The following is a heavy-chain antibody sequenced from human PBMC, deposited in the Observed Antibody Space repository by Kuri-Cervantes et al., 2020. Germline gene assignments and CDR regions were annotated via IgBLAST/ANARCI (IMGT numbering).Heavy chain of an antibody. CDR2: IIPILGIA. V-gene: IGHV1-69*02. CDR3: ANLRGFCSGGSSGGCSNYFDP. D-gene: IGHD2-15*01. CDR1: GGTFSSYT. J-gene: IGHJ5*02. Sequence: SVKVSCKASGGTFSSYTISWVRQAPGQGLEWMGRIIPILGIANYAQKFQGRVTITADKSTSTAYMELSRLTSEDTAMYYCANLRGFCSGGSSGGCSNYFDPWGQGTQVTVSS.